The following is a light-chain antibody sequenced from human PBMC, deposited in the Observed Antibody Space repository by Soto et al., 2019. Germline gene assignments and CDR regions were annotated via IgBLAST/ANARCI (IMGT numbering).Light chain of an antibody. CDR3: QQRGWPPLA. V-gene: IGKV3-11*01. CDR1: QSVSSS. Sequence: EIVLTQSPATLSLSPGERATLSCRASQSVSSSLAWYQQKPGQAPRLIIHDASNRATGIPARFSGSGSGTDFTVTISSLEPEDFAVYYCQQRGWPPLAFGGGTRVEIK. J-gene: IGKJ4*01. CDR2: DAS.